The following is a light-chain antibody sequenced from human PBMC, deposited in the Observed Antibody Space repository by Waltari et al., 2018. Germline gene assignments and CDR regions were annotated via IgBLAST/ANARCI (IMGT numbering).Light chain of an antibody. J-gene: IGLJ3*02. CDR1: HSNIWIHY. Sequence: SVLTQPPSVSAAPGQRVTIPCSGSHSNIWIHYVSWYQQFPGAAPKLLIYENNRRPPGIPDRFSGSKSDTSATLDISGLQTGDEAHYYCGTWDSSLSDGRLFGGGTKLTVL. CDR3: GTWDSSLSDGRL. CDR2: ENN. V-gene: IGLV1-51*02.